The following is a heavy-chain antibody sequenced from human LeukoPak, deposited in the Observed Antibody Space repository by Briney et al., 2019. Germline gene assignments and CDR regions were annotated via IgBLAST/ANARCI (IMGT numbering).Heavy chain of an antibody. CDR2: IKSKTDGGTK. CDR3: ARGRGDEYGDYDY. J-gene: IGHJ4*02. V-gene: IGHV3-15*01. Sequence: GGSLRLSCAASGFTFSNAWMSWVRQAPGKGLEWLGRIKSKTDGGTKDYAAPVKGRFTISRDDSKNTLYLQMNSLRAEDTAMYYCARGRGDEYGDYDYWGQGSLVTVSS. CDR1: GFTFSNAW. D-gene: IGHD4-17*01.